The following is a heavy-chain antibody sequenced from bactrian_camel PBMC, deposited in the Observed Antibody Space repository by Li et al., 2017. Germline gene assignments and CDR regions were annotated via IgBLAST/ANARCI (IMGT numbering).Heavy chain of an antibody. CDR3: TRGTWTYFS. CDR1: GFAFSSYA. Sequence: VQLVESGGGLVQPGGSLRLTCAASGFAFSSYAMSWVRQAPGKGLEWVSSINTVSSATHYADSVKGRFTISRDNDKNTLNLQLNSLKAEDTAMYFCTRGTWTYFSWGQGTQVTVS. CDR2: INTVSSAT. J-gene: IGHJ6*01. V-gene: IGHV3S31*01. D-gene: IGHD2*01.